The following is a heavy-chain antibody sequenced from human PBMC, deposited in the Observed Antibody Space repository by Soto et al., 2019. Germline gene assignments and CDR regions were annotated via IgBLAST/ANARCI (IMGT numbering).Heavy chain of an antibody. CDR2: ISGSGGST. V-gene: IGHV3-23*01. J-gene: IGHJ4*02. CDR1: GFTFSSYA. CDR3: AKGAGYYDSSGYPPVDY. D-gene: IGHD3-22*01. Sequence: LRLSCAASGFTFSSYAMSWVRQAPGKGLEWVSAISGSGGSTYYADSVKGRFTISRDNSKNTLYLQMNSLRAEDTAVYYCAKGAGYYDSSGYPPVDYWGQGTLVTVSS.